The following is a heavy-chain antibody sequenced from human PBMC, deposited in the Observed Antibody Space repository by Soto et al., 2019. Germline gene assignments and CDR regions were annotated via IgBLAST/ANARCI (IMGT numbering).Heavy chain of an antibody. CDR3: ARPAATVIFYSGMDV. CDR1: GFTFSDYA. CDR2: ISFDGSNE. Sequence: GGSLRLSCAASGFTFSDYAMHWVRQAPGKGLEWVAIISFDGSNEHYADSVQGRFTISRDNSENTLYLQMNSLRADDTAVYYCARPAATVIFYSGMDVWGQGTTVTV. V-gene: IGHV3-30-3*01. D-gene: IGHD4-17*01. J-gene: IGHJ6*02.